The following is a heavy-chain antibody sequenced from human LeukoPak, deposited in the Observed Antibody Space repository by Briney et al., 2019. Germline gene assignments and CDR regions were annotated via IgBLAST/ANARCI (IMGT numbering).Heavy chain of an antibody. D-gene: IGHD3-22*01. CDR2: ISSSSSTI. CDR1: GFTFSSYA. CDR3: ARDLRYDSSGYPDY. V-gene: IGHV3-48*02. Sequence: GGSLRLSCAASGFTFSSYAMSWVRQAPGKGLEWVSGISSSSSTIYYADSVKGRFTISRDNAKNSLYLQMNSLRDEDTAVYYCARDLRYDSSGYPDYWGQGTLVTVSS. J-gene: IGHJ4*02.